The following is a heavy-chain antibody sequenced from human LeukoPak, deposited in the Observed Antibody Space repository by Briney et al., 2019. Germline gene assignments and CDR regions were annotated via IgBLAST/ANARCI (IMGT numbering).Heavy chain of an antibody. CDR3: ARGLLDDYGDYLGAFDI. CDR1: GFTFSSYA. D-gene: IGHD4-17*01. CDR2: ISYDGSNK. Sequence: GGSLRLSCAASGFTFSSYAMHWVRQAPGKGLEWVAVISYDGSNKYYADSVKGRFTISRDNSKNTLYLQMNSLRAEDTAVYYCARGLLDDYGDYLGAFDIWGQGTMVTVSS. J-gene: IGHJ3*02. V-gene: IGHV3-30*01.